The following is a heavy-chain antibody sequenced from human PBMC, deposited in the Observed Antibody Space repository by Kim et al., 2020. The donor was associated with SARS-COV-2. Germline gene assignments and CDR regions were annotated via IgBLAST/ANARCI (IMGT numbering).Heavy chain of an antibody. Sequence: GKGRITISRDNAKISLYLQMNSLRAEDTAVYYCAREGYCSSTSCQGHDYWGQGTLVTVSS. CDR3: AREGYCSSTSCQGHDY. D-gene: IGHD2-2*01. V-gene: IGHV3-11*01. J-gene: IGHJ4*02.